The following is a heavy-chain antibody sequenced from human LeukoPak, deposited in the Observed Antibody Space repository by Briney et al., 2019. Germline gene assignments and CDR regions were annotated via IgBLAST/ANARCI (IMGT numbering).Heavy chain of an antibody. CDR3: ARIGRPAAFDI. CDR2: ITSSGSTI. V-gene: IGHV3-11*01. Sequence: GGSLRLSCAASGFTFSDYYMSWIRQAPGKGLEWVSYITSSGSTIYYADSMKGRFTISRDNAKHSLFLQLDSLRAEDTAVYYCARIGRPAAFDIWGQGTLVIVSS. J-gene: IGHJ3*02. D-gene: IGHD6-6*01. CDR1: GFTFSDYY.